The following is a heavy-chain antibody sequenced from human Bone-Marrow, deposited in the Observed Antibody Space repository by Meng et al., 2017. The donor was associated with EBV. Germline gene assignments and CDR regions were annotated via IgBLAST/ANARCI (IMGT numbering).Heavy chain of an antibody. J-gene: IGHJ5*02. D-gene: IGHD2-21*02. CDR2: FYHSGST. CDR1: GGSISSSNW. CDR3: ARAWSVTSGFDP. Sequence: VPLLGSGQGLVKRVGTLCLLWAVPGGSISSSNWWSWVSQPPGKGRDWIGEFYHSGSTNYTPSLKSRVTISVDKSKNQFSLKLSSVTAADTAVYYCARAWSVTSGFDPWGQGTLVTVSS. V-gene: IGHV4-4*02.